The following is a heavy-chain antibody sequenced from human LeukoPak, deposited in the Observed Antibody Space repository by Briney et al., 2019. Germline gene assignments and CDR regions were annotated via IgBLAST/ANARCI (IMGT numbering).Heavy chain of an antibody. CDR1: GGTFSSYA. D-gene: IGHD6-13*01. Sequence: ASVKVSCKASGGTFSSYAISWVRQAPGQGLEWMGGIIPIFGTANYAQKFQGRVTITADESTSTAYMELSSLRSEDTAVYYCARDRSRAAAGWYFDYWGQGTLVTVSS. J-gene: IGHJ4*02. CDR2: IIPIFGTA. CDR3: ARDRSRAAAGWYFDY. V-gene: IGHV1-69*13.